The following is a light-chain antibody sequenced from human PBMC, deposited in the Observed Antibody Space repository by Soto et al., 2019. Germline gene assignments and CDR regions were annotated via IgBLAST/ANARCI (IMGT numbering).Light chain of an antibody. Sequence: EIMLRQSPATLYVSPGERATLSCRATETVSTNLAWFQRKAGQPPRLLIYGSSTRATGVPDRFSGSGSGTEFALIISSLLSEDVAVYYCQQYSNWPPAITFGQGTRLAIK. CDR2: GSS. CDR3: QQYSNWPPAIT. CDR1: ETVSTN. J-gene: IGKJ5*01. V-gene: IGKV3-15*01.